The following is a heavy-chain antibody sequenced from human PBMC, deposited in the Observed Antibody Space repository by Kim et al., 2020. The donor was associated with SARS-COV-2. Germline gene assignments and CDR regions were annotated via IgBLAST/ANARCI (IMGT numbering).Heavy chain of an antibody. Sequence: SVKVSCKASGGTFSSYAISWVRQAPGQGLEWMGGIIPIFGTANYAQKFQGRVTITADESTSTAYMELSSLRSEDTAVYYCASLTAYYGSGSPNDAFDIWGQGTMVTVSS. D-gene: IGHD3-10*01. J-gene: IGHJ3*02. CDR2: IIPIFGTA. CDR1: GGTFSSYA. CDR3: ASLTAYYGSGSPNDAFDI. V-gene: IGHV1-69*13.